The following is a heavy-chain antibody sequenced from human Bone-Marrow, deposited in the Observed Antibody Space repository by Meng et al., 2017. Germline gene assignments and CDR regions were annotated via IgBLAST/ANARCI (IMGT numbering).Heavy chain of an antibody. CDR1: GGSISSGGYY. Sequence: QVRLQEVGPGLVKPSQTLSLTCTVSGGSISSGGYYWSWIRQHPGKGLEWIGYIYYSGSTYYNPSLKSRVTISVDTSKNQFSLKLSSVTAADTAVYYCARGTYYYGSGSYLSPDYWGQGTLVTVSS. J-gene: IGHJ4*02. D-gene: IGHD3-10*01. CDR3: ARGTYYYGSGSYLSPDY. CDR2: IYYSGST. V-gene: IGHV4-31*03.